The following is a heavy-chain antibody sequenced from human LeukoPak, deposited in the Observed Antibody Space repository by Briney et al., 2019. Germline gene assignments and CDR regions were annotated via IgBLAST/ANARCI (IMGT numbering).Heavy chain of an antibody. D-gene: IGHD5-18*01. V-gene: IGHV3-15*01. J-gene: IGHJ4*02. CDR1: GFTFSNAW. Sequence: PGGSLRLSCAASGFTFSNAWMSWVRQAPGKGLEWVGRIKSKTDGGTTDYAAPVKGRFTISRDDSKNTLYLQVNSLKTEDTAVYYCTTEGVDTAMVTFDYWGQGTLVTVSS. CDR2: IKSKTDGGTT. CDR3: TTEGVDTAMVTFDY.